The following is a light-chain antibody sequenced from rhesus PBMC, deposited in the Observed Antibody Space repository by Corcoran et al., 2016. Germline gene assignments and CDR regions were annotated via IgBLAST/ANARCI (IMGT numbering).Light chain of an antibody. V-gene: IGKV1-36*02. CDR1: QGISDY. CDR3: LQGYSTPYS. J-gene: IGKJ2*01. CDR2: TAS. Sequence: DIQMTQSPSSLSASVGDRVTITCRASQGISDYLNWYQQKPGKAPKRLIYTASNLESGVPSRFSGSGSGTVFTLTISSLQPEDFAEYYCLQGYSTPYSFGQGTKVEIK.